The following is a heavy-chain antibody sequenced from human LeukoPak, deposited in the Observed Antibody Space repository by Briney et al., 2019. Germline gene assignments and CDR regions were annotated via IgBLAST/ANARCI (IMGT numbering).Heavy chain of an antibody. CDR2: ISYDGSNK. Sequence: GGSLRLSCAASGFTFSSYAMHWVRQAPGKGLEWVAVISYDGSNKYYADSVKGRFTISRDNSKNTLYPQMNSLRAEDTAVYYCARDHGDTAILPWGQGTLVTVSS. J-gene: IGHJ5*02. V-gene: IGHV3-30*04. CDR1: GFTFSSYA. D-gene: IGHD5-18*01. CDR3: ARDHGDTAILP.